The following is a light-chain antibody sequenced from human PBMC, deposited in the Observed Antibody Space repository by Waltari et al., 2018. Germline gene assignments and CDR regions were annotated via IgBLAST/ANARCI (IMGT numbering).Light chain of an antibody. J-gene: IGLJ2*01. Sequence: SVFPHPPPAAAAPGTKVPISCSGHSATLWKNFVSWYQQLPGTAPKLLIYDNNKRPSGIPDRFSGSKSGTSTTLGITGLQTGDEADYYCGTWDSSLSAVVFGGGTRLTVL. V-gene: IGLV1-51*01. CDR1: SATLWKNF. CDR3: GTWDSSLSAVV. CDR2: DNN.